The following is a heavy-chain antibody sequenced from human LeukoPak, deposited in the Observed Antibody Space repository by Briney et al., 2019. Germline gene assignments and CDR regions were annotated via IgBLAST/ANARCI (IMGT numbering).Heavy chain of an antibody. CDR3: ARDAVRFLEWLPFPYYYYYMDV. Sequence: GGSLRLSCAASGFTFSSYWMHWVRHAPGKGLVWVSRINSDGSSTSYADSVKGRFTISRDNAKNTLYLQMNSLRAEDTAAYYCARDAVRFLEWLPFPYYYYYMDVWGKGTTVTVSS. CDR1: GFTFSSYW. CDR2: INSDGSST. D-gene: IGHD3-3*01. J-gene: IGHJ6*03. V-gene: IGHV3-74*01.